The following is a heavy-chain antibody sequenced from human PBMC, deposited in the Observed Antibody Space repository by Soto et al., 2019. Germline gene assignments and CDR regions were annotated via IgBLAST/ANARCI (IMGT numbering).Heavy chain of an antibody. D-gene: IGHD3-10*01. CDR2: ISGSGGST. CDR1: GFTFSSYA. Sequence: HPGGSLRLSCAASGFTFSSYAMSWVRQAPGKGLEWVSAISGSGGSTYYADSVKGRFTTSRDNSKNTLYLQMNSLRAEDTAVYYCAKVPNYYGSGALDYWGQGTLVTVSS. J-gene: IGHJ4*02. CDR3: AKVPNYYGSGALDY. V-gene: IGHV3-23*01.